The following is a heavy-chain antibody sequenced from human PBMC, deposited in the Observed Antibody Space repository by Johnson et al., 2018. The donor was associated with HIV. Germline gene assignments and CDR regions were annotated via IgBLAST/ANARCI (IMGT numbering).Heavy chain of an antibody. CDR3: ARVGYQLHDAFDL. J-gene: IGHJ3*01. D-gene: IGHD2-2*01. CDR1: GFTFDDYG. Sequence: VQLVESVGGVVRPGGSLRLSCAASGFTFDDYGMSWVRQAPGKGLEWVSYISSSGSPIYYADSVKVRFTLTRDIAKNSLFLQMHSLRVEDTAIYYCARVGYQLHDAFDLWGQGTMVTVSS. V-gene: IGHV3-48*03. CDR2: ISSSGSPI.